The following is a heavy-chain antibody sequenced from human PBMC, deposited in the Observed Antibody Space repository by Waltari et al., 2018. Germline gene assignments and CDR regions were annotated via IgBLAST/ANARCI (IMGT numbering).Heavy chain of an antibody. D-gene: IGHD6-13*01. CDR1: GYTFTDYY. J-gene: IGHJ4*02. V-gene: IGHV1-2*06. CDR2: INTNGGGT. CDR3: ARGQQVADS. Sequence: QVQLVQSGAEVKKPGASVKVSCKASGYTFTDYYMHWLRQAPGQGLEWLGRINTNGGGTNYAQNFQGRVTMTRDTSMSTVYMELTTLRSDDTAVYYCARGQQVADSWGQGTLVTVSS.